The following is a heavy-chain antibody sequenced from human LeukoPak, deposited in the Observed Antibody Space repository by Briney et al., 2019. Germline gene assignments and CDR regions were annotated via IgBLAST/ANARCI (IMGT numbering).Heavy chain of an antibody. D-gene: IGHD5-18*01. CDR3: APRGDIEHSYVYGKWFDP. CDR1: GGSFSAYY. Sequence: SETLFLTCAVYGGSFSAYYWTWIRQPPGKGLEWIGEINHSGSSNYNSSLRSRVTISVDTSYKQFSLRLSSVTAADTAVYYCAPRGDIEHSYVYGKWFDPWGQGTRVTVSS. CDR2: INHSGSS. J-gene: IGHJ5*02. V-gene: IGHV4-34*01.